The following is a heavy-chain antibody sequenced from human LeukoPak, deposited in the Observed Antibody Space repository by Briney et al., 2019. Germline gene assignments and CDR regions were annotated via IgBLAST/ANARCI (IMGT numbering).Heavy chain of an antibody. CDR1: GFTFSSYA. D-gene: IGHD4-23*01. CDR2: ISYDGSNK. J-gene: IGHJ4*02. Sequence: GRSLRLSCAASGFTFSSYAMHWVRQAPGKGLEWVAVISYDGSNKYYADSVKGRFTISRDNSKNTLYLQMNSLRAEDTAVYYCATEAYGGHFDYWGQGTLVTVSS. CDR3: ATEAYGGHFDY. V-gene: IGHV3-30-3*01.